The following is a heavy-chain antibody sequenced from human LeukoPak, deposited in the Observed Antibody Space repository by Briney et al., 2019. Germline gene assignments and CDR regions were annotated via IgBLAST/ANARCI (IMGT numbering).Heavy chain of an antibody. J-gene: IGHJ4*02. D-gene: IGHD4-17*01. V-gene: IGHV4-61*02. Sequence: SETLSLTCTVSGGSISSGSLYWSWIRQPAGKGLEWIGRIYTSGRTDYNPPLKSRVTISVDTSKNQFFLKLSSVTAADTAVYYCARERAVTTYYYFDYWGQGTLVTVSS. CDR2: IYTSGRT. CDR3: ARERAVTTYYYFDY. CDR1: GGSISSGSLY.